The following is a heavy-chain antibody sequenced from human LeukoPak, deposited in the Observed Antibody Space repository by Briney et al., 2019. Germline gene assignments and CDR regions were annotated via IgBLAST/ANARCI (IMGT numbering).Heavy chain of an antibody. V-gene: IGHV1-24*01. J-gene: IGHJ5*02. CDR3: ATTSVPVVVPAAIHRAANWFDP. Sequence: ASGKVSCKVSGYTLTELSMHWVRQAPGKGLEWMGGFDPEDGETIYAQKFQGRVTMTEDTSTATAYMELSSLRSEDTAVYYCATTSVPVVVPAAIHRAANWFDPWGQGTLVTVSS. D-gene: IGHD2-2*02. CDR1: GYTLTELS. CDR2: FDPEDGET.